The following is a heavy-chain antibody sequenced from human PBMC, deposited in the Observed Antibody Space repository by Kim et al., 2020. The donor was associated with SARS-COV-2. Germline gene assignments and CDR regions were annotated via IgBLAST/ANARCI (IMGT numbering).Heavy chain of an antibody. V-gene: IGHV1-2*06. CDR1: GYSFIDYY. CDR3: AKDLRGSGSWYFDS. Sequence: ASVKVSCQASGYSFIDYYLHWVRQAPGQGLEWMGRINPKSGVTKFADRFQGRVSMTRDTSISTASMELTSLTFDDTATYFCAKDLRGSGSWYFDSWGQGTLVTVSS. CDR2: INPKSGVT. J-gene: IGHJ4*02. D-gene: IGHD1-26*01.